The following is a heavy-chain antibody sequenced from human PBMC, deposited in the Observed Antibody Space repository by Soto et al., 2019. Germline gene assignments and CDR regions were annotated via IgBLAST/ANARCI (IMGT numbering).Heavy chain of an antibody. CDR2: ISSSSSYI. CDR1: GFTFSSYS. Sequence: GGSLRLSCAASGFTFSSYSMNWVCQAPGKGLEWVSSISSSSSYIYYADSVKGRFTISRDNAKNSLYLQMNSLRAEDTAVYYCARDRSSSLPFDYWGQGTLVTVSS. CDR3: ARDRSSSLPFDY. V-gene: IGHV3-21*01. D-gene: IGHD6-6*01. J-gene: IGHJ4*02.